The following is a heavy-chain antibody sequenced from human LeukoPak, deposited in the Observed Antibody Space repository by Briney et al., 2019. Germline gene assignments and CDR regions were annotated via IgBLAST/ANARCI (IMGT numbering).Heavy chain of an antibody. D-gene: IGHD3-3*01. CDR2: IKQDGSEK. CDR3: ARVRFLEWLSGSYYFDY. CDR1: GFTFSSYW. V-gene: IGHV3-7*01. J-gene: IGHJ4*02. Sequence: PGGSLRLSCAASGFTFSSYWMSWVRQAPGKGLEWVANIKQDGSEKYYVDSVKGRFTISRDNAKNSLYLQMNSLRVEDTAVYYCARVRFLEWLSGSYYFDYWGQGTLVTVSS.